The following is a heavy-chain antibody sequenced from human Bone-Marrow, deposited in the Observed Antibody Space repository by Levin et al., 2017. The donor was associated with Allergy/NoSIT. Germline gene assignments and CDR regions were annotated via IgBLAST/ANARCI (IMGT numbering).Heavy chain of an antibody. CDR2: ISYSGTKK. Sequence: GGSLRLSCAASGFTFSTYAMHWVRQAPGKGLEWVAVISYSGTKKYYEDSVKGRFTISRDTSKNTLSLQMNSLRAEDTAVYYCARDVSGLWLLSGWFDAWGQGTLVTVSS. D-gene: IGHD5-18*01. CDR3: ARDVSGLWLLSGWFDA. CDR1: GFTFSTYA. V-gene: IGHV3-30*04. J-gene: IGHJ5*02.